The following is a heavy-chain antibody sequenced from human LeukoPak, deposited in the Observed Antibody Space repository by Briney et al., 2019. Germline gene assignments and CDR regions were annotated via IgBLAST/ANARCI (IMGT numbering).Heavy chain of an antibody. J-gene: IGHJ6*02. CDR3: ASADIYCSGGNCYYYGVDV. D-gene: IGHD2-15*01. V-gene: IGHV4-59*11. CDR2: IHNSGTT. Sequence: SETLSLTCTVSGGSISSHYWSWIRQPPGKGLEWIGYIHNSGTTKYNPSLKSRVTILVDTSKKQFSLKLSSVTAADTAMYYCASADIYCSGGNCYYYGVDVWGQGTTVTVSS. CDR1: GGSISSHY.